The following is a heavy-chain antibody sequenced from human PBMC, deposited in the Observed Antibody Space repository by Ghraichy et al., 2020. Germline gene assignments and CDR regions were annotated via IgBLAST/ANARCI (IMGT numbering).Heavy chain of an antibody. Sequence: GGSLRLSCAASGFTFSSYEMNWVRQAPGKGLEWVSYISRSGSTIYYVDSVKGRFTISRDNAKNSLYLQMNSLRAEDTAVYYCARDSRGYSSGWYVGLYYYGMDVWGQGTTVTVSS. CDR3: ARDSRGYSSGWYVGLYYYGMDV. CDR1: GFTFSSYE. V-gene: IGHV3-48*03. J-gene: IGHJ6*02. CDR2: ISRSGSTI. D-gene: IGHD6-19*01.